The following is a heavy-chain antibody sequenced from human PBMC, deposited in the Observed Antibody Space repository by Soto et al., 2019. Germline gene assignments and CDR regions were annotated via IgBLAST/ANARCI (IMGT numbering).Heavy chain of an antibody. D-gene: IGHD1-1*01. CDR3: AIFQTGNYYCGMDV. CDR1: GGTFSSYA. J-gene: IGHJ6*02. CDR2: IIPIFGTA. V-gene: IGHV1-69*13. Sequence: GASVKVSCKASGGTFSSYAISWVRQAPGQGLEWMGGIIPIFGTANYAQKFQGRVTITADESTSTAYMELGSLRSEDTAVYYCAIFQTGNYYCGMDVWGQGTTVTVS.